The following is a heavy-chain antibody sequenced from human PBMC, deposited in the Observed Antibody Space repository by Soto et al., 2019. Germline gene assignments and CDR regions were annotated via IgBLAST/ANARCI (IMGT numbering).Heavy chain of an antibody. CDR3: ARAGVVAITQVGWFAT. CDR1: GFAFSNYG. D-gene: IGHD3-22*01. Sequence: QVQLVEYGGGVVQPGRSLRLSCAASGFAFSNYGIHWVRQAPGKGLEWVAVIWPDGNNKYYTDSVKGRFTISRDNSKNTVYLEMHSLTAEDTAVYYCARAGVVAITQVGWFATWGQGTLVTVSS. J-gene: IGHJ5*02. CDR2: IWPDGNNK. V-gene: IGHV3-33*01.